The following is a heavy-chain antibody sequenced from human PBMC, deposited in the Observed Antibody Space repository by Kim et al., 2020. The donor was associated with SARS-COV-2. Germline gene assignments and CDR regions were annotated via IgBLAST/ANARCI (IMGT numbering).Heavy chain of an antibody. J-gene: IGHJ4*02. Sequence: GESLKISCKGSGYSFTSYWIGWVRQMPGKGLEWMGIIYPGDSDTRYSPSFQGQVTISADKSISTAYLQWSSLKASDTAMYYCARLGSLYLSYYDSSGYLDYWGQGTLVTVSS. CDR1: GYSFTSYW. CDR3: ARLGSLYLSYYDSSGYLDY. D-gene: IGHD3-22*01. V-gene: IGHV5-51*01. CDR2: IYPGDSDT.